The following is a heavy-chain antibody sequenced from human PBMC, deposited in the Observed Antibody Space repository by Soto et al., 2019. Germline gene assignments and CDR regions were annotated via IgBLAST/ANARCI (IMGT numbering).Heavy chain of an antibody. CDR1: GYTFTSFS. Sequence: QVQLVQSGAEEKRPGASVKVSCKASGYTFTSFSLHWLRQAPGQTLEWLGWINTGNGNTHYSQKFQDRVTISVDTSATTAYMGLSSLRSEDTAVYYCARNLDGVDYWGQGTLVTVSP. CDR2: INTGNGNT. CDR3: ARNLDGVDY. V-gene: IGHV1-3*04. J-gene: IGHJ4*02. D-gene: IGHD3-3*01.